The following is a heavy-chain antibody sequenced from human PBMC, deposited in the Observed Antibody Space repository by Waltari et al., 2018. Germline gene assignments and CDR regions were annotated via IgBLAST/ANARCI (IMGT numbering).Heavy chain of an antibody. CDR1: GGTFSSYA. Sequence: QVQLVQSGAEVKKPGSSVKVSCKASGGTFSSYAISWVRQAPGQGLEWMGGIIPIFGTANYAQKFQGRVTITADESTSTAYMELSSLRSEDTAVYYCARAGGSIAAAGTRRFSWFDPWGQGTLVTVSS. CDR2: IIPIFGTA. J-gene: IGHJ5*02. V-gene: IGHV1-69*12. D-gene: IGHD6-13*01. CDR3: ARAGGSIAAAGTRRFSWFDP.